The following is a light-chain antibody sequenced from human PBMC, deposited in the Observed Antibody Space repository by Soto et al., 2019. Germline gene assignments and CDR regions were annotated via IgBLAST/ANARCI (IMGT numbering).Light chain of an antibody. CDR3: XXYGSSSRT. CDR2: GSS. Sequence: EVVLTQSPGTLSLSPGERATLSCRASQSFNNNYLAWYQQKPGQAPRLLIYGSSSRATGIPDRFSGSGSGTDFTLTISRLEPEDFXXYYXXXYGSSSRTFGGGTKVEIK. CDR1: QSFNNNY. V-gene: IGKV3-20*01. J-gene: IGKJ4*01.